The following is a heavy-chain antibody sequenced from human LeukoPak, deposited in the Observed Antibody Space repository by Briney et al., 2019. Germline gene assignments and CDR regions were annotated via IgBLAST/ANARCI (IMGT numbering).Heavy chain of an antibody. J-gene: IGHJ4*02. D-gene: IGHD3-22*01. V-gene: IGHV3-30*04. CDR3: ARDPPHCDSSENYFDY. Sequence: GGSLRLSCAASGFTFSSYAMHWVRQAPGKGLEWVAVISYDGSNKYYADSVKGRFTISRDNSKNTLYLQMNSLRAEDTAVYYCARDPPHCDSSENYFDYWGQGTLVTVSS. CDR2: ISYDGSNK. CDR1: GFTFSSYA.